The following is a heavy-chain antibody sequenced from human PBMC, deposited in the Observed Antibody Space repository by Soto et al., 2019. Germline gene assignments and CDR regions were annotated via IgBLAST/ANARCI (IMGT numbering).Heavy chain of an antibody. CDR3: ARGFWSGYYTGFDY. V-gene: IGHV4-59*01. J-gene: IGHJ4*02. CDR1: GGSISSYY. D-gene: IGHD3-3*01. CDR2: IYYSGST. Sequence: PSETLSLTCTVSGGSISSYYWSWIRQPPGKGLEWIGYIYYSGSTNYNPSLKSRVTISVDTSKNQFSLKLSSVTAADTAVYYCARGFWSGYYTGFDYWGQGTLVTVSS.